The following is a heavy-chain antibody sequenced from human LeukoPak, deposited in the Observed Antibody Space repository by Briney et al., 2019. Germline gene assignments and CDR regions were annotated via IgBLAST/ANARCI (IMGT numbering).Heavy chain of an antibody. J-gene: IGHJ6*02. CDR3: AADVEGGQTGEYYYYGMDV. CDR2: IVVGSGNT. Sequence: SVKVSCKASGFTFTSSAMQWVRQARGQRLEWVGWIVVGSGNTNYAQKFQERVTITRDMSTSTAYMELSSLRSEDTAVYYCAADVEGGQTGEYYYYGMDVWGQGTTVTVSS. V-gene: IGHV1-58*02. D-gene: IGHD3-16*01. CDR1: GFTFTSSA.